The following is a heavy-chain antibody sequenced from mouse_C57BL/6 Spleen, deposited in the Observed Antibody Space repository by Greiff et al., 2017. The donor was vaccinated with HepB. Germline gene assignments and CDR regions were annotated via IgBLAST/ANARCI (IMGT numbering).Heavy chain of an antibody. CDR1: GYTFTSYW. D-gene: IGHD1-1*01. CDR2: IDPSDSYT. CDR3: ARGDYGSRTWYFDD. Sequence: VQLQQSGAELVKPGASVKLSCKASGYTFTSYWMQWVKQRPGQGLEWIGEIDPSDSYTNYDQKFKGKATLTVDTSSSTAYMQLSSLTSEDSAVYYCARGDYGSRTWYFDDWGTGTTVTVSS. J-gene: IGHJ1*03. V-gene: IGHV1-50*01.